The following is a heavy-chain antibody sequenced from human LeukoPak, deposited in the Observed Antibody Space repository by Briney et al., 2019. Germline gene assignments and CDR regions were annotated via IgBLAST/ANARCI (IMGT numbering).Heavy chain of an antibody. CDR1: GYTFTSYA. J-gene: IGHJ4*02. V-gene: IGHV1-2*02. D-gene: IGHD3-22*01. Sequence: ASVKVSCKASGYTFTSYAMNWVRQAPGQGLEWMGWINPNSGGTNYAQKFQGRVTMTRDTSISTAYMELSRLRSDDTAVYYCARGIYYYDSSGYYRYWGQGTLVTVSS. CDR3: ARGIYYYDSSGYYRY. CDR2: INPNSGGT.